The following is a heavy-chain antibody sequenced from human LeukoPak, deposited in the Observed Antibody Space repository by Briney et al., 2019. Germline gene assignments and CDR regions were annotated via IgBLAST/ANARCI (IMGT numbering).Heavy chain of an antibody. CDR1: GFTFSGTW. CDR3: AKDSGNSGSYSDYGMDV. V-gene: IGHV3-74*01. D-gene: IGHD1-26*01. J-gene: IGHJ6*02. Sequence: AGGSLRLSCAASGFTFSGTWMHWVRQVPGKGLVWVSRIVGDGTSTIYADSVKGRFTISRDNSKNTLYLQMNSLRAEDTAVYYCAKDSGNSGSYSDYGMDVWGQGTTVTVSS. CDR2: IVGDGTST.